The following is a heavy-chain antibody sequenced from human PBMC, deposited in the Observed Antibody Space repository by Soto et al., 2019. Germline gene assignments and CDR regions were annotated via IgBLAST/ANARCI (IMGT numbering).Heavy chain of an antibody. V-gene: IGHV4-34*01. CDR2: INHTGST. CDR1: GTSFSNSY. CDR3: ARVGQLFPDLDL. D-gene: IGHD3-10*01. Sequence: QVQLQQWGAGLLKPSETLSLSCSVYGTSFSNSYWSWIRQAPGKGLEWLGEINHTGSTNYNPSLKSRVTTSVDASKKEYSLKLRSVSAADTAVYYCARVGQLFPDLDLWGRGTLVSVSS. J-gene: IGHJ2*01.